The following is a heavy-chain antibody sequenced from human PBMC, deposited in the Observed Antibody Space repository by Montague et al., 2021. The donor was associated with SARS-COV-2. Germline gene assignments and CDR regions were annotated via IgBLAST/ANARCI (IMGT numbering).Heavy chain of an antibody. D-gene: IGHD3-10*01. CDR3: AKDQGQLWFNELSGNWLDP. V-gene: IGHV3-30-3*02. CDR1: GFIFSNYA. J-gene: IGHJ5*02. Sequence: SLRLSCAGSGFIFSNYAMHWVRQAPGKGPEWLAVISSDGDHKYYADSMQGRLTISRDNSKKTLYLQVNSLRPEDTAVYFCAKDQGQLWFNELSGNWLDPWGQGTLVTVSS. CDR2: ISSDGDHK.